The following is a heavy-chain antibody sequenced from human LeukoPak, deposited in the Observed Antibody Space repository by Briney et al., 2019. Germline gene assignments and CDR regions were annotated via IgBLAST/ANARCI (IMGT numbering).Heavy chain of an antibody. CDR3: ARGAWATRLGS. D-gene: IGHD2-15*01. CDR1: GESLNSYY. J-gene: IGHJ4*02. Sequence: SSETLSLTCAVYGESLNSYYWSWVRQPPGEGLEWIGEIYESGTTEYNPSLKSRVTISMVPSKQQFSLSLSSVTAADTAVYYCARGAWATRLGSWGLGTPVIVCS. V-gene: IGHV4-34*01. CDR2: IYESGTT.